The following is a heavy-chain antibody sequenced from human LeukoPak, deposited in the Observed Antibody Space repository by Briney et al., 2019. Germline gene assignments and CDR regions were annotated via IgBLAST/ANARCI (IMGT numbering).Heavy chain of an antibody. CDR3: ATEYYYDSSGYYSLSY. V-gene: IGHV1-2*02. D-gene: IGHD3-22*01. CDR1: GYTFTGYY. J-gene: IGHJ4*02. CDR2: INPNSGGT. Sequence: ASVTVSCKASGYTFTGYYMHWVRQAPGQGLEWMGWINPNSGGTNYAQKFQGRVTMTRDTSISTAYMELSRLRSDDTAVYYCATEYYYDSSGYYSLSYWGQGTLVTVSS.